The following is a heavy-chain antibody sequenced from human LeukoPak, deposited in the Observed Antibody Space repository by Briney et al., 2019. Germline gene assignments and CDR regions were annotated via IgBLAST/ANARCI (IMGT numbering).Heavy chain of an antibody. CDR2: INPNSGGT. CDR3: ARGVDTAMHPYYYYFMDV. D-gene: IGHD5-18*01. J-gene: IGHJ6*03. CDR1: GYTFTGYY. Sequence: ASVKVSCKASGYTFTGYYMHWVRQAPGQGLEWMGWINPNSGGTNYQQTFQGRVTLTRDTSISPAYMELSRLRSDDTAVYYCARGVDTAMHPYYYYFMDVWAKGTTVTVSS. V-gene: IGHV1-2*02.